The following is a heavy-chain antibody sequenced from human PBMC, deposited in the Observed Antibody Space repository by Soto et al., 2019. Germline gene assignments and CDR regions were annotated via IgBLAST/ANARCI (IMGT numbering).Heavy chain of an antibody. D-gene: IGHD5-18*01. CDR3: ASSRNVDTALLDY. CDR1: GGSISSSNG. CDR2: IYHSGST. V-gene: IGHV4-4*02. Sequence: SETLSLTCAVSGGSISSSNGWSWVRQPPGKGLEWIGEIYHSGSTNYNPSLKSRVTISVDKSKNQFSLKLSSVTAADTAVYYCASSRNVDTALLDYWGQGTLVTVSS. J-gene: IGHJ4*02.